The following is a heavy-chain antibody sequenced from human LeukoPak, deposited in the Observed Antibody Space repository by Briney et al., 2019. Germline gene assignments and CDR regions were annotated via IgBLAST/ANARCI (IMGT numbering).Heavy chain of an antibody. J-gene: IGHJ4*02. CDR1: GFTFSSYA. CDR2: ISYDGSNK. D-gene: IGHD4-11*01. Sequence: PGGSLRLSCAASGFTFSSYAMHWVRQAPGKGLEWVAVISYDGSNKYYADSVKGRFTISRDNSKNTLYLQMNSLRAEDTAVYYCARPRYSNYGDFDHWGQGTLVTVSS. V-gene: IGHV3-30-3*01. CDR3: ARPRYSNYGDFDH.